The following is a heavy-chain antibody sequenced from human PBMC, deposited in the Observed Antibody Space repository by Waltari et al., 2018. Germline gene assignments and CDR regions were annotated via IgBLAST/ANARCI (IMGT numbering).Heavy chain of an antibody. D-gene: IGHD2-15*01. V-gene: IGHV4-39*01. Sequence: QLQLQESGPGLVKPSETLSLTCTVSGGSISSSRYYWGWIRQPPGKGLEWIGSIYYSGSTYYNPSLKSRVTISADTSKNQFSLKLSSVTAADTAVYYCARHAGRSVVVVAAGYYYYGMDVWGQGTTVTVSS. CDR1: GGSISSSRYY. J-gene: IGHJ6*02. CDR3: ARHAGRSVVVVAAGYYYYGMDV. CDR2: IYYSGST.